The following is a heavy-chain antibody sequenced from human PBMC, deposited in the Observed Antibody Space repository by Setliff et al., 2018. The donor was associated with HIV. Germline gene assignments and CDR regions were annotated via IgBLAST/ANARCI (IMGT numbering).Heavy chain of an antibody. Sequence: SETLSLTCTVSGGPISSYYWSWIRQPPGKGLEWIGYIYYSGSTNYNPSLKSRLTISLDTSKNQFSLKLSSVTAADTAVYYCARGPLTIFGVVIIPNYFDYWGQGTLVTVSS. D-gene: IGHD3-3*01. CDR1: GGPISSYY. CDR3: ARGPLTIFGVVIIPNYFDY. CDR2: IYYSGST. J-gene: IGHJ4*02. V-gene: IGHV4-59*08.